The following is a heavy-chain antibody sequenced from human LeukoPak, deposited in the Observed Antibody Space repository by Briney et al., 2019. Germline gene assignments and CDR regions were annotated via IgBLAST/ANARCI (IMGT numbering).Heavy chain of an antibody. J-gene: IGHJ4*02. D-gene: IGHD3-10*01. CDR1: GFTFSNAW. V-gene: IGHV3-15*01. CDR2: IKSKIDGGTT. Sequence: GGSLRLSCATSGFTFSNAWMSWVRQAPGKGLEWVGRIKSKIDGGTTDYAAPVKGRFTISRDDSKNTLYLQMNSLKTEDTAVYYCTTDGLLWFGELSKDDYWGQGTLVTVSS. CDR3: TTDGLLWFGELSKDDY.